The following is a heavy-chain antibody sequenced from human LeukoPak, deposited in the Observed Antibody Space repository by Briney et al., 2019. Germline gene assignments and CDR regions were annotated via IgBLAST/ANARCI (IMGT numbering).Heavy chain of an antibody. V-gene: IGHV1-8*01. D-gene: IGHD1-14*01. CDR2: MNTDSSNT. Sequence: ASVKASCNASGYTFTSYDTNWVRQATGQGLEWMGWMNTDSSNTGYTQKFEGRVTMTRNTSISTAYMELSSLRSEHTAVYYCARGHPDGAFDIWGQGTMVTVSS. CDR3: ARGHPDGAFDI. CDR1: GYTFTSYD. J-gene: IGHJ3*02.